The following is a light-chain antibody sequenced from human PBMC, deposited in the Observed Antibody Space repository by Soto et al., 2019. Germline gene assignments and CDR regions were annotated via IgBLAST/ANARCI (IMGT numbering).Light chain of an antibody. CDR2: DAS. J-gene: IGKJ4*01. V-gene: IGKV3-11*01. CDR1: QSVSTF. CDR3: QQRSNWPLT. Sequence: EIVLTQSPATVSLSPGERATLSCRASQSVSTFLAWYQQKPGQAPRLLIYDASNRATGIPARFSGSGSGTDFILTISSLAPEDFAVYYCQQRSNWPLTFGGGTKVEIK.